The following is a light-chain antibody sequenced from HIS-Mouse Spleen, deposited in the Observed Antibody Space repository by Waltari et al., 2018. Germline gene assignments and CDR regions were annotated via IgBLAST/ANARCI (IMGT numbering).Light chain of an antibody. V-gene: IGLV3-10*01. Sequence: SYELTQPPSVSVSPGQTARITCSGDALPKKYAYWYQQKSGQAPVVVIYEDTKRPSGSPERFSGSSSGTMATLTISGAQVEDEADYYCYSTDSSGNHRVFGGGTKLTVL. J-gene: IGLJ2*01. CDR3: YSTDSSGNHRV. CDR2: EDT. CDR1: ALPKKY.